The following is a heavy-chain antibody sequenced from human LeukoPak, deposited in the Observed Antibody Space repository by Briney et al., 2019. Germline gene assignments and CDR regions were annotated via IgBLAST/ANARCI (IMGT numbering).Heavy chain of an antibody. CDR3: AKYRGFGDSYDS. CDR1: GFRISNFA. V-gene: IGHV3-23*01. Sequence: GGSQRLSCAASGFRISNFAMSWVRQAPGKGLEWVSSIGGSGGSTYYADAVKGRFTISRDTSKNTLYLQMNSLRAEDAAVYYCAKYRGFGDSYDSWGQGTLVTVSS. D-gene: IGHD3-10*01. J-gene: IGHJ4*02. CDR2: IGGSGGST.